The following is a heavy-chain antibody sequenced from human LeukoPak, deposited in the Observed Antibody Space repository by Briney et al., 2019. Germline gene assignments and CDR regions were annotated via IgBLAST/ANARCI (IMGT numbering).Heavy chain of an antibody. J-gene: IGHJ4*02. CDR1: GYTFINYG. D-gene: IGHD4-17*01. V-gene: IGHV1-18*01. Sequence: ASVNVSCKASGYTFINYGINWARQAPGQGLEWMGWISAYNGNTNYAQKFQGRVTMTTDTFTSTAYMELRSLRSDDTAVYYCARDLYGDYQFDYWGQGTLVTVSS. CDR2: ISAYNGNT. CDR3: ARDLYGDYQFDY.